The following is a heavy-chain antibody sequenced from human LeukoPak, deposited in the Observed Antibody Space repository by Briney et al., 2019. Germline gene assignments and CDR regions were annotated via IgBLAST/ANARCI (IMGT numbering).Heavy chain of an antibody. CDR1: GFTFRTYW. CDR2: IKRDASEK. J-gene: IGHJ6*03. V-gene: IGHV3-7*01. Sequence: PGGSLRLSCAASGFTFRTYWMSWVRQAPGKGLEWVASIKRDASEKYYVDSVKGRFTISRDNAKNSLYLQMNSLRAEDTAVYYCARWDRQSYGSGSYFTYYYYYYMDVWGKGTTVTVSS. D-gene: IGHD3-10*01. CDR3: ARWDRQSYGSGSYFTYYYYYYMDV.